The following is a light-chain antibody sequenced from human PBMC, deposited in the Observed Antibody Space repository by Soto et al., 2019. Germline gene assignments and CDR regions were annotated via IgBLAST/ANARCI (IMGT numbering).Light chain of an antibody. CDR2: EGS. CDR1: SSDVGSYNL. Sequence: QSVLTQPASVSGSPGQSITISCTGTSSDVGSYNLVSWYQQHPGKAPKLMIYEGSKRPSGVSNRFSGSKSGNTASLTISGLQAEDEADYYCCSYAGSSTFDPYVFGTGTKVPVL. V-gene: IGLV2-23*03. J-gene: IGLJ1*01. CDR3: CSYAGSSTFDPYV.